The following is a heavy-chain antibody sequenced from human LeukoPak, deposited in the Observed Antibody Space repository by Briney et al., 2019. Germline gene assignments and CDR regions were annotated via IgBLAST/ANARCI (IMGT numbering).Heavy chain of an antibody. CDR3: ARNTAMDEGLY. J-gene: IGHJ4*02. CDR2: IKQDGSEK. V-gene: IGHV3-7*01. D-gene: IGHD5-18*01. CDR1: RFTFSSYW. Sequence: GGSLRLSCAASRFTFSSYWMSWVRQAPGKGLEWVANIKQDGSEKYYVDSVKGRFTISRDNAKNSLYLQMNSLRAEDTAVYYCARNTAMDEGLYWGQGTLVTVSS.